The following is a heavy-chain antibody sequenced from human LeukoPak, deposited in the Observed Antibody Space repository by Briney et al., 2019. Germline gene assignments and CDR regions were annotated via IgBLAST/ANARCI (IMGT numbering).Heavy chain of an antibody. CDR2: INPNSGGT. CDR3: ARAPVLRYFDDTYYFDY. V-gene: IGHV1-2*04. Sequence: ASVKVSCKASGYTFTGYYMHWVRQAPGQGLEWMGWINPNSGGTNYAQKFQGWVTMTRDTSISIAYMELSRLRSDDTAVYYCARAPVLRYFDDTYYFDYWGQGTLVTVSS. CDR1: GYTFTGYY. D-gene: IGHD3-9*01. J-gene: IGHJ4*02.